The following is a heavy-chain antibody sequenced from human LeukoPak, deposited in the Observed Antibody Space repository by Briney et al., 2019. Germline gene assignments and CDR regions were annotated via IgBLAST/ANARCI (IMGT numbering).Heavy chain of an antibody. CDR1: GGSISSSSYY. CDR3: ARWGRITTFGTHAFDI. V-gene: IGHV4-61*05. J-gene: IGHJ3*02. CDR2: IYYSGST. Sequence: KPSETLSLTCTVSGGSISSSSYYWGWIRQPPGKGLEWIGYIYYSGSTNYNPSLKSRVTISVDTSKNQFSLKLSSVTAADTAVYYCARWGRITTFGTHAFDIWGQGTMVTVSS. D-gene: IGHD3-3*01.